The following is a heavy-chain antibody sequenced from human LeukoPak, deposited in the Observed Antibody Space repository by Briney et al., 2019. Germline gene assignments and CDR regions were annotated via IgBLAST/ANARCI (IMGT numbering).Heavy chain of an antibody. CDR1: GYTFTSYY. CDR3: ARGRRFLEWLLRFDI. V-gene: IGHV1-46*01. CDR2: INPSGGST. D-gene: IGHD3-3*01. J-gene: IGHJ3*02. Sequence: GASVKVSCKASGYTFTSYYMHWVRQAPGQGLEWMGIINPSGGSTSYAQKLQGRVTMTTDTSTSTAYMELRSLRSDDTAVYYCARGRRFLEWLLRFDIWGQGTMVTVSS.